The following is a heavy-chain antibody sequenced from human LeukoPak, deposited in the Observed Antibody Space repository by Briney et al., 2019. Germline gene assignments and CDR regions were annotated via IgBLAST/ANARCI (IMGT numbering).Heavy chain of an antibody. CDR3: AKGKTMVTYYWYFDL. Sequence: PGGSLRLSCSASGFTFSGFGMHWVRQAPGKGLEWVAVIWYDGSEEYYADSVKGRFTISRDNSKNTLYLQMNSLRAEDTAVYYCAKGKTMVTYYWYFDLWGRGTLVTVSS. J-gene: IGHJ2*01. CDR1: GFTFSGFG. D-gene: IGHD4-23*01. CDR2: IWYDGSEE. V-gene: IGHV3-33*06.